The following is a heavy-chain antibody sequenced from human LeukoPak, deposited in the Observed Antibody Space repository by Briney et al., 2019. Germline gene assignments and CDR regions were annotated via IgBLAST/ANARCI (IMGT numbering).Heavy chain of an antibody. Sequence: SETLSLTCTVSGGYISSYYWSWIRQPPGKGLEWMGYIYYSGTTDYNPPLKSRVTISVDTSNNQFSLKVSSVTAADTAVYYCARSSGTYRSFDYWGQGTLVTVSS. J-gene: IGHJ4*02. CDR3: ARSSGTYRSFDY. D-gene: IGHD1-26*01. CDR2: IYYSGTT. V-gene: IGHV4-59*01. CDR1: GGYISSYY.